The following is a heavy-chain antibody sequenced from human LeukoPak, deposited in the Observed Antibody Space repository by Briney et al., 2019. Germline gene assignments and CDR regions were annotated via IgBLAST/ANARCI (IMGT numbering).Heavy chain of an antibody. J-gene: IGHJ4*02. CDR2: ISAYNGNT. D-gene: IGHD3-16*02. V-gene: IGHV1-18*01. CDR3: ARSLSSRFSGPRRPYYFDS. CDR1: GYTFTSYG. Sequence: ASVKVSCKTSGYTFTSYGISWVRQAPGQGLEWMGWISAYNGNTNYAQKLQGRVTITADKSTSTAYMELSSLRSEDTAVYYCARSLSSRFSGPRRPYYFDSWGQGTLVTVSS.